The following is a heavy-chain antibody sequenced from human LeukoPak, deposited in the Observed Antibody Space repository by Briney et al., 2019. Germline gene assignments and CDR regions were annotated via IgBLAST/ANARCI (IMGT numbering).Heavy chain of an antibody. Sequence: PSETLSLTCTVSGGSISSYYWSWIRQPPGRGLEWIGYIYYSGSTNYNPSLKSRVTISVDTSKNQFSLKLSSVTAADTAVYYCARGSYSSGGGAFDIWGQGTMVTVSS. CDR2: IYYSGST. J-gene: IGHJ3*02. D-gene: IGHD6-19*01. CDR3: ARGSYSSGGGAFDI. V-gene: IGHV4-59*01. CDR1: GGSISSYY.